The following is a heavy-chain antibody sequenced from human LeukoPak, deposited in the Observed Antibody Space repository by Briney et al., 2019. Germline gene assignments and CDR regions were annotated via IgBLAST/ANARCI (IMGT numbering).Heavy chain of an antibody. J-gene: IGHJ4*02. D-gene: IGHD3-16*01. CDR1: GYTFTSYG. CDR2: ISAYNGNT. CDR3: AREAMITFGAQTWDY. V-gene: IGHV1-18*01. Sequence: GASVKVSCKASGYTFTSYGISWVRQAPGQGLEWMGWISAYNGNTNYAQKLQGRVTMTTDTSTSTAYMELRSLRSDDTAVYYCAREAMITFGAQTWDYWGQGALVTVSS.